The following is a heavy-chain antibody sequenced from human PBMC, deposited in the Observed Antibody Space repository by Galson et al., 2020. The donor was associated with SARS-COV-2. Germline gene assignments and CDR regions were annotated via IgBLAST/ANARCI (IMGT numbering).Heavy chain of an antibody. Sequence: SETLSLTCAVSGGSISSSNWWSWVRQPPGKGLEWIGEIYHSGSTNYNPSLKSRVTISVDKSKNQFSLARELLWFGELLSTNWFDPWGQGTLVTVSS. CDR1: GGSISSSNW. D-gene: IGHD3-10*01. J-gene: IGHJ5*02. CDR3: FDP. V-gene: IGHV4-4*02. CDR2: IYHSGST.